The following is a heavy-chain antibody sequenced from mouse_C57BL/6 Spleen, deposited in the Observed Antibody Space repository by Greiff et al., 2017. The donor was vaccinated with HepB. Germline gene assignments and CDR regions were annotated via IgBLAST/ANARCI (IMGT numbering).Heavy chain of an antibody. CDR1: GYTFTSYW. CDR2: INPSNGGT. D-gene: IGHD2-4*01. CDR3: ARFDYEYDAPYAMDY. J-gene: IGHJ4*01. Sequence: QVQLQQPGTELVKPGASVKLSCKASGYTFTSYWMHWVKQRPGQGLEWIGNINPSNGGTNYNEKFKSKATLTVDKSSSTAYMQLSSLTSEDSAVYYCARFDYEYDAPYAMDYWGQGTSVTVSS. V-gene: IGHV1-53*01.